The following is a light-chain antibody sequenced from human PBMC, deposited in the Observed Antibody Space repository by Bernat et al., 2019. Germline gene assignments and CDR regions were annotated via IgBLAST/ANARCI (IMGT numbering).Light chain of an antibody. CDR3: QMHYSYPCT. CDR1: QGISSY. J-gene: IGKJ3*01. V-gene: IGKV1-9*01. Sequence: DTFTITCRASQGISSYLSWFQQKPGKAPKLLIYNASTLQSGVPSRFSGSGAGTEITLTISSLHPEDFATYYCQMHYSYPCTFGTGTKMDIK. CDR2: NAS.